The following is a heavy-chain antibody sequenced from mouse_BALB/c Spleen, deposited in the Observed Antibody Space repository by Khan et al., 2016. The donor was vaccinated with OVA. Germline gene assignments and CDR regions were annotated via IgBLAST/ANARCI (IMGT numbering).Heavy chain of an antibody. D-gene: IGHD1-1*01. CDR1: GFTFSSYA. V-gene: IGHV5-9-3*01. J-gene: IGHJ3*01. CDR3: ARHSFGPFAY. Sequence: EVELVESGGGLVKPGGSLKLSCAASGFTFSSYAMSWVRQTPEKRLEWVATINSDGTYTYYPARVKGRSTISSDNAKHTLYLQMSSLRSEDTAMYYCARHSFGPFAYWGQGTLVTVSA. CDR2: INSDGTYT.